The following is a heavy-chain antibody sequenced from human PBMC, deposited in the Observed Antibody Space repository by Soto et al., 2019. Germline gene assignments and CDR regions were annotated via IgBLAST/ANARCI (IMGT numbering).Heavy chain of an antibody. CDR1: GFSLTTNGVG. Sequence: QITLKASGPTLVAPTQALALTCTFSGFSLTTNGVGVGWIRHPQGKALELLAIIYWDDDKRYNPSLKSRLTNTNGNSRDQVVLTMSNMDREDRARYYCAHRFRYSRSSSSWYGGYFYYWGQGALVTVSS. D-gene: IGHD6-6*01. J-gene: IGHJ4*02. V-gene: IGHV2-5*02. CDR2: IYWDDDK. CDR3: AHRFRYSRSSSSWYGGYFYY.